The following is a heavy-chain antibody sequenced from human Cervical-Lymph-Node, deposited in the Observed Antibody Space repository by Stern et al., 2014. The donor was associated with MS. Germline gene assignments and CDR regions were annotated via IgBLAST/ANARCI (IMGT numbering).Heavy chain of an antibody. CDR3: ATDTPNTSSWYAGSY. D-gene: IGHD6-13*01. CDR2: ISSSSSYI. J-gene: IGHJ4*02. V-gene: IGHV3-21*01. CDR1: GFTFSSYS. Sequence: VQLVQSGGGLVKPGGSLRLSCAASGFTFSSYSMNWVRQAPGKGLEWVSSISSSSSYIYYADSVKGRFTISRDNAKSSLYLQMNYLRAEDTAVYYCATDTPNTSSWYAGSYWGQGTLVTVSS.